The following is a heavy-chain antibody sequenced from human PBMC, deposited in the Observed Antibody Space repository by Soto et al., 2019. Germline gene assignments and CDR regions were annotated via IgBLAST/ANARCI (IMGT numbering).Heavy chain of an antibody. CDR2: IIPIFGTA. Sequence: SVKVSCKASGGTFSSYAISWVRQAPGQGLEWMGGIIPIFGTANYAQKFQGRVTITADESTSTAYMELSSLRSEDTAVYYCARRTNGVTPDGYYYYGMDVWGQGTTVTVSS. CDR3: ARRTNGVTPDGYYYYGMDV. J-gene: IGHJ6*02. CDR1: GGTFSSYA. V-gene: IGHV1-69*13. D-gene: IGHD2-8*01.